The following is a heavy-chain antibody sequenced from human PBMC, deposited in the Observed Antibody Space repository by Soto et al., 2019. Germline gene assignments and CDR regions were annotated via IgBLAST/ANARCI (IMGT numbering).Heavy chain of an antibody. CDR2: IKSRADGGTT. CDR1: GFTFSNAW. J-gene: IGHJ6*02. V-gene: IGHV3-15*01. CDR3: TTNGIAAPSTLGYSYGMDV. D-gene: IGHD6-13*01. Sequence: GGSLRLSCAASGFTFSNAWMSWVRQAPGKGLEWVGRIKSRADGGTTDYAAPVKGRFTVSRDDSKNTLYLQMNSLKTEDTAVYYCTTNGIAAPSTLGYSYGMDVWGRGTTVTVSS.